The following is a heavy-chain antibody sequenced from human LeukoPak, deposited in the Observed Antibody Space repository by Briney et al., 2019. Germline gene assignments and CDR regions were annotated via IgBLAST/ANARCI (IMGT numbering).Heavy chain of an antibody. CDR3: ARDGAYCGGDCYPEPYDY. J-gene: IGHJ4*02. V-gene: IGHV3-66*01. CDR1: GFTVSSSY. CDR2: IYSGGST. Sequence: GGSLRLSCAASGFTVSSSYMSWVRQAPGKGLEWVSVIYSGGSTYYADSVKGRFTISRDNSKNTLYLQMNSLRAEDTAVYYCARDGAYCGGDCYPEPYDYWGQGTLVTVSS. D-gene: IGHD2-21*02.